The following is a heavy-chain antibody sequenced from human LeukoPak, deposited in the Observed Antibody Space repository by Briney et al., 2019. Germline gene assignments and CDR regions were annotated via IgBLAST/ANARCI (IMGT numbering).Heavy chain of an antibody. J-gene: IGHJ5*01. CDR2: ISGSSSYM. D-gene: IGHD6-13*01. V-gene: IGHV3-21*04. CDR3: AKATSPVHSRNWFDS. Sequence: GGSLRLSCAASGFTFSSYTMNWVRQAPGKGLEWVSSISGSSSYMYYADSLKGRFTISRDNAKNSLYLQMNSLRAEDTAVYYCAKATSPVHSRNWFDSWGQGTLVTVSS. CDR1: GFTFSSYT.